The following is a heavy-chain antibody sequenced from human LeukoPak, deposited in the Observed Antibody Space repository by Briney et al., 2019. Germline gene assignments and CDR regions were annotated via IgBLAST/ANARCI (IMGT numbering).Heavy chain of an antibody. CDR1: GGSISSYY. CDR3: ARGLVEMATITHFDY. J-gene: IGHJ4*02. D-gene: IGHD5-24*01. V-gene: IGHV4-59*01. CDR2: IYISGST. Sequence: SETLSLTCTVSGGSISSYYWSWIRQPPGKGLEWIGRIYISGSTSYNPSLRSRVTISVDTSKNQFSLKLSSVTAADTAVYYCARGLVEMATITHFDYWGQGALVTVSS.